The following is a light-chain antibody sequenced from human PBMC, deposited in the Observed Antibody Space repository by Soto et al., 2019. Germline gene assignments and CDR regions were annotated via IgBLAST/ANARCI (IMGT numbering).Light chain of an antibody. CDR3: QQYINFPWT. V-gene: IGKV1-5*03. CDR2: KAS. J-gene: IGKJ1*01. CDR1: QSISFW. Sequence: DIQMTQSPSTLSASVGDRVTITYRASQSISFWLACYQQKPGTAPKLLIYKASTLESGVPSRFSGSESGTEFTLTISSLQPDDFATYYCQQYINFPWTFGQGTKVDI.